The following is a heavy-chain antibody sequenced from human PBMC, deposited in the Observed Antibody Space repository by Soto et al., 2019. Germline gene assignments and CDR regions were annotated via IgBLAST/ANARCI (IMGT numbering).Heavy chain of an antibody. CDR2: ISGSGGST. J-gene: IGHJ4*02. D-gene: IGHD1-26*01. Sequence: GGSLRLSCAASGFTFSSYAMSWVLRAPGKGLEWVSAISGSGGSTYYAQSVKGRYTISRDNSKNTMYLQMNSLRAEHTAVYYCEKDPAAYIVGDTTGIDYWGQGTLVPVSS. CDR1: GFTFSSYA. V-gene: IGHV3-23*01. CDR3: EKDPAAYIVGDTTGIDY.